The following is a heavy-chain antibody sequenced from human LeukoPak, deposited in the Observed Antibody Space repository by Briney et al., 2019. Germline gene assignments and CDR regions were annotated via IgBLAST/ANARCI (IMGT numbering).Heavy chain of an antibody. CDR3: ARGLDYGDLTDYFDY. V-gene: IGHV4-34*01. CDR2: INHSGST. D-gene: IGHD4-17*01. Sequence: SETLSLTCAVYGGSFSGNYWSWIRQPPGKGLEWIGEINHSGSTNYNPSLKSRVTISVDTSKNQFSLKLSSVTAADTAVYYCARGLDYGDLTDYFDYWGQGTLVTVSS. CDR1: GGSFSGNY. J-gene: IGHJ4*02.